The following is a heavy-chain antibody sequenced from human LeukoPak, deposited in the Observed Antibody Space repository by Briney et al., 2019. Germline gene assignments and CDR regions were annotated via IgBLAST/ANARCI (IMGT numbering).Heavy chain of an antibody. J-gene: IGHJ3*02. Sequence: PSETLSLTCTVSGGSISSGDYYWSWIRQPPGKGLEWIGEIYHSGSTNYNPSLKSRVTISVDKSKNQFSLKLSSVTAADTAVYYCARVDRIFGHDRGAFDIWGQGTMVTVSS. D-gene: IGHD2-15*01. CDR3: ARVDRIFGHDRGAFDI. V-gene: IGHV4-30-4*01. CDR2: IYHSGST. CDR1: GGSISSGDYY.